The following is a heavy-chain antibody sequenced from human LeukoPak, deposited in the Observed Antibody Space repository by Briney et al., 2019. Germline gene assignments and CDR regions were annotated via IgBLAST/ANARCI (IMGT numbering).Heavy chain of an antibody. J-gene: IGHJ6*02. CDR1: GFTFSSYA. CDR2: ISYDGSNK. CDR3: AGDGIVVVPAAILRYYYYGMDV. Sequence: PGGSLRLSCAASGFTFSSYAMHWVRQAPGKGLEWVAVISYDGSNKYYADSVKGRFTISRDNSKNTLYLQMNSLRAEDTAVYYCAGDGIVVVPAAILRYYYYGMDVWGQGTTVTVSS. D-gene: IGHD2-2*02. V-gene: IGHV3-30-3*01.